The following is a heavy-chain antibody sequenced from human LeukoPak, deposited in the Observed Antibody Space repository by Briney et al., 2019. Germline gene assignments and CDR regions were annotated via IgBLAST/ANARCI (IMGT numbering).Heavy chain of an antibody. Sequence: ASVTVSFTASGYTFTIYYMNCVRQAPGQGPEWMGIIKPSGGSTSYAQKFQGRVTMTRDMSTSTVYMELSSLRSEDTAVYYCACGSYYYPFLGAFDIWGKGQWSPSLQ. V-gene: IGHV1-46*01. D-gene: IGHD1-26*01. CDR1: GYTFTIYY. J-gene: IGHJ3*02. CDR2: IKPSGGST. CDR3: ACGSYYYPFLGAFDI.